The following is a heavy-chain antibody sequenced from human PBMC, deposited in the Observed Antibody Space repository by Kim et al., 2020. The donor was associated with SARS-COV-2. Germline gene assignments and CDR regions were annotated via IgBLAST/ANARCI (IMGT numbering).Heavy chain of an antibody. Sequence: SETLSLTCAVYGGSLSGYYWTWIRQSPGKGLEWIGEITQSGSTNCNPSLKSRVTISLDTSKNQFSLNLRSATAADTAVYYCAGGRAGVVPSQLLVLGPYYDYYAMYVWPRETTLTVS. CDR2: ITQSGST. J-gene: IGHJ6*02. D-gene: IGHD2-8*02. CDR1: GGSLSGYY. V-gene: IGHV4-34*01. CDR3: AGGRAGVVPSQLLVLGPYYDYYAMYV.